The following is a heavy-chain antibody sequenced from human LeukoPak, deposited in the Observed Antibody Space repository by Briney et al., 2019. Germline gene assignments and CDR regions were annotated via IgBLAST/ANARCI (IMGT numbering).Heavy chain of an antibody. CDR3: ARRRFIAARRWFDP. CDR1: GVSFSGYY. J-gene: IGHJ5*02. CDR2: INHSGST. D-gene: IGHD6-6*01. Sequence: HPSETLSLTCAVYGVSFSGYYWSWIRQPPGKGLEWIGEINHSGSTNYNPSLKSRVTISVDTSKNQFSLKLSSVTAADTAVYYCARRRFIAARRWFDPWGQGTLVTVSS. V-gene: IGHV4-34*01.